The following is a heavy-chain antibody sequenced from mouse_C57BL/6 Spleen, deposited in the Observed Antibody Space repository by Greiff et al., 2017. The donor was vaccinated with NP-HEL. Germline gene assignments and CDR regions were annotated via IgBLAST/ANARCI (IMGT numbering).Heavy chain of an antibody. J-gene: IGHJ2*01. CDR1: GYAFSSYW. D-gene: IGHD4-1*01. Sequence: VQLQQSGAELVKPGASVKISCKASGYAFSSYWMNWVKQRPGKGLEWIGQIYPGDGDTNYNGKFKGKATLTADKSSSTAYMPLSSLPSADSAVYFCAREGITGPFYFDYWGQGTTLTVSS. CDR3: AREGITGPFYFDY. V-gene: IGHV1-80*01. CDR2: IYPGDGDT.